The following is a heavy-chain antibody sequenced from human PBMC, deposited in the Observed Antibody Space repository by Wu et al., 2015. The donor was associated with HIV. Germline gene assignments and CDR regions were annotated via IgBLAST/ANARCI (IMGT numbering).Heavy chain of an antibody. J-gene: IGHJ6*03. CDR3: ARDRWAEVGTTDYSYYMDV. V-gene: IGHV1-2*02. CDR2: INPNSGGT. CDR1: GYTFTNFY. Sequence: QVQLVQSGAEVKKPGASVKVSCKASGYTFTNFYLHWVRQAPGQGLEWMGWINPNSGGTNYAQRFHGRVTMTTDTSISTAYMELSRLTSDDTAVYYCARDRWAEVGTTDYSYYMDVVGQRDHGHRLL. D-gene: IGHD1-26*01.